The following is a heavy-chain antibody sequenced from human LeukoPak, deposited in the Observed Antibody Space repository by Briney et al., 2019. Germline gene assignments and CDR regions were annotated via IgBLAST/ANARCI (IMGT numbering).Heavy chain of an antibody. Sequence: GASVKVSCKASGYTFTSYFMHWVRQAPGQGLEWLGMINPSGSSTTYAQKFQGRVAMTRDTSTSTVYMELSSLRSEDTAVYYGARETSDSWGQGTLVTVSS. D-gene: IGHD1-1*01. CDR2: INPSGSST. CDR3: ARETSDS. J-gene: IGHJ5*01. V-gene: IGHV1-46*01. CDR1: GYTFTSYF.